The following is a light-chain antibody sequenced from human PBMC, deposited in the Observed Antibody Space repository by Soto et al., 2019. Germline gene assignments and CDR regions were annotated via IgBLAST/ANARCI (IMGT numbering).Light chain of an antibody. CDR2: EVS. CDR1: SSDVGGYNY. Sequence: QSVLTQPASVSGSPGQSITISFTGTSSDVGGYNYVSWYQQHPGKAPKLMIYEVSNRPSGVSNRFSGSKSGNTASLTISGLQAEDEADYYCSSYTSSSTLPYVFGTGTKSPS. J-gene: IGLJ1*01. CDR3: SSYTSSSTLPYV. V-gene: IGLV2-14*01.